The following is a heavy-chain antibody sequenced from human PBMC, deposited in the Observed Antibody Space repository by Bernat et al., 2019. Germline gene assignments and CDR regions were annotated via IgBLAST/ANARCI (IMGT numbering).Heavy chain of an antibody. Sequence: QVQLQESGPGLVKPSETLSLTCAVSGYSISSGYYWGWIRQPPGKGLEWIGSIYHSGSTYYNPSLKSRVTISVDTSKKQFSLKLSSVTAADTAVYYCATALLAYSSSSDAFDIWGQGTMVTVSS. D-gene: IGHD6-6*01. CDR2: IYHSGST. V-gene: IGHV4-38-2*01. J-gene: IGHJ3*02. CDR1: GYSISSGYY. CDR3: ATALLAYSSSSDAFDI.